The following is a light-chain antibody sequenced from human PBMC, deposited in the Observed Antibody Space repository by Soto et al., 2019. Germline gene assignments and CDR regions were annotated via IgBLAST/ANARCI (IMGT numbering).Light chain of an antibody. V-gene: IGLV2-14*01. CDR2: EVS. CDR3: SSYARSSTWV. CDR1: SSDVGDYNY. Sequence: QSVLTQPASVSGSPGQSITLSCTGTSSDVGDYNYVSWYQQHPGKAPRLIIYEVSYRPSGVSNRFSGSKSGNTASLTISGLQAEDEADYYCSSYARSSTWVFGGGTKLTVL. J-gene: IGLJ3*02.